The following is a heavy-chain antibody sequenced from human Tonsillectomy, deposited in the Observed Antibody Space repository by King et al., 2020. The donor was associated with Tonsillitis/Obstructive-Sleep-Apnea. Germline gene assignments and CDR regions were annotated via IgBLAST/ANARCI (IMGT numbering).Heavy chain of an antibody. Sequence: QLVQSGAEVKKPGASVKVTCKASGYVFTGYYLHWVRQAPGQGLEWMVRINPDSGDTNYAQRFKGRDTMTRDTSISTAYMELSRLRSDDTAVYYCAREAYSPMDVWGKGTTVTVSS. CDR2: INPDSGDT. CDR3: AREAYSPMDV. V-gene: IGHV1-2*06. D-gene: IGHD5-18*01. J-gene: IGHJ6*03. CDR1: GYVFTGYY.